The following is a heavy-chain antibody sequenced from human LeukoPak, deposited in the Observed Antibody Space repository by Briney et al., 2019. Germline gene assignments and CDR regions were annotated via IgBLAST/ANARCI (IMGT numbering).Heavy chain of an antibody. CDR3: ATTYGSGSRVDY. J-gene: IGHJ4*02. CDR2: IYYSGTT. V-gene: IGHV4-39*01. CDR1: GGSISSSGYY. D-gene: IGHD3-10*01. Sequence: SETLSLTCTVSGGSISSSGYYWGWIRQPPGKGLEWIGSIYYSGTTYYNLSLKSRVTISVDTSKNQFSLRLSSVTAADTVVYYCATTYGSGSRVDYWGQGTLVTVSS.